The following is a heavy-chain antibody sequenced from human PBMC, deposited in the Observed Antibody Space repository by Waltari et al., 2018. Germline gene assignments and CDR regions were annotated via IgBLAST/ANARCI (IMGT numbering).Heavy chain of an antibody. J-gene: IGHJ3*02. CDR2: ISSSSSYI. CDR3: ARASRTYYGNDAFDI. D-gene: IGHD4-4*01. CDR1: GFTFSSYS. Sequence: EVQLVESGGGLVKPGGSLRLSCAASGFTFSSYSMNWVRQAPGKGLEWVSSISSSSSYIYYADSVKGRFTISRDNAKNSLYLQMNSLRAEDTAVYYCARASRTYYGNDAFDIWGQGTMVTVSS. V-gene: IGHV3-21*01.